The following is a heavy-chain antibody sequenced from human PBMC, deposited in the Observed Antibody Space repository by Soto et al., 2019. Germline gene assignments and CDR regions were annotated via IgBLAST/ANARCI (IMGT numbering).Heavy chain of an antibody. V-gene: IGHV3-33*01. D-gene: IGHD3-3*01. J-gene: IGHJ5*02. CDR3: ARDGNYDFWSGQPAFDP. CDR2: IWYDGSNK. CDR1: GFTFSSYG. Sequence: VGSLRLSCAASGFTFSSYGMHWVRQAPGKGLEWVAVIWYDGSNKYYADSVKGRFTISRDNSKNTLYLQMNSLRAEDTAVYYCARDGNYDFWSGQPAFDPWGQGTLVTVSS.